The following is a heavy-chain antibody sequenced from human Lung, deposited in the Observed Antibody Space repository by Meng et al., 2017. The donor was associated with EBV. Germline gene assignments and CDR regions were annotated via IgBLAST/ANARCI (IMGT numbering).Heavy chain of an antibody. CDR3: ARGGTSSAPFDY. D-gene: IGHD2-2*01. V-gene: IGHV4-34*01. Sequence: VQLRQWGAGLLEPSETLSLTCGVSGRSFSSSYWSWIRQPPGKGLEWIGQINYSGITNYNPSLKSRVTISVDTSKNQFSLSLNSVTAADTAVYYCARGGTSSAPFDYWGQGTLVTVSS. J-gene: IGHJ4*02. CDR1: GRSFSSSY. CDR2: INYSGIT.